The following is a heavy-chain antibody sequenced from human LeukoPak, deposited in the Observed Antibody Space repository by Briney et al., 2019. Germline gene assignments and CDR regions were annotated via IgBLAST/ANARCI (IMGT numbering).Heavy chain of an antibody. CDR3: ARTLGYCSSTSCPNDRFDP. D-gene: IGHD2-2*01. CDR2: IHTSGST. CDR1: GGSISSYY. J-gene: IGHJ5*02. Sequence: PSETLSLTCTVSGGSISSYYWSWIRQPPGKGLEWIGYIHTSGSTNYNPSLKRRVTISVDTSKNQSSLKLRSVTAADTAVYYCARTLGYCSSTSCPNDRFDPWGQGTLVTVSS. V-gene: IGHV4-4*09.